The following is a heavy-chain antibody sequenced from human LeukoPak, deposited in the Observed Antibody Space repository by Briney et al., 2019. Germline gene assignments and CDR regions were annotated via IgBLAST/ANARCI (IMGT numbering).Heavy chain of an antibody. CDR1: GYTFTSYD. D-gene: IGHD2-21*02. Sequence: ASVKVSCKASGYTFTSYDINWVRQATGQGLEWMGWMNPNSGNTGYAQKFQGRVTMTRNISISTAYMELSSLRSEDTAVYYCASGSFEVVTAMSYFDYWGQGTLVTVSS. J-gene: IGHJ4*02. V-gene: IGHV1-8*01. CDR3: ASGSFEVVTAMSYFDY. CDR2: MNPNSGNT.